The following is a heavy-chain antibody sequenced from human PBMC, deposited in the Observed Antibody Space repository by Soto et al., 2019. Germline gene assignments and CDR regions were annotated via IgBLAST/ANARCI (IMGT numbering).Heavy chain of an antibody. CDR3: ARGGGLYCSSTSCYADY. Sequence: SETLSLTCTVSGGSISSYYWSWIRQPPGKGLEWIGYIYYSGSTNYNPSLKSRVTISVDTSKNQFSLKLSSVTAADTAVYYCARGGGLYCSSTSCYADYGGQGTLVTVSS. CDR2: IYYSGST. CDR1: GGSISSYY. J-gene: IGHJ4*02. D-gene: IGHD2-2*01. V-gene: IGHV4-59*01.